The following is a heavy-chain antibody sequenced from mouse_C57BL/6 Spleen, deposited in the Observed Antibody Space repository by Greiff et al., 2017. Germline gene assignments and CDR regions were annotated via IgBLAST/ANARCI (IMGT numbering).Heavy chain of an antibody. Sequence: QVQLQQSGAELAKPGASVKLSCKASGYTFTSYWMHWVKQRPGQGLEWIGYINPSSGYTKYNQKFKDKATLTADKSSSTAYMQLSSLTYEDSAVYYCANYYGSSYVPFAYWGQGTLVTVSA. CDR1: GYTFTSYW. CDR2: INPSSGYT. J-gene: IGHJ3*01. CDR3: ANYYGSSYVPFAY. V-gene: IGHV1-7*01. D-gene: IGHD1-1*01.